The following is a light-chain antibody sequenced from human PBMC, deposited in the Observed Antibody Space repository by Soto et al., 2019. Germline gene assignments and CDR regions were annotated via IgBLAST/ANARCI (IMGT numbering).Light chain of an antibody. J-gene: IGLJ2*01. Sequence: QSALTRPASVSGSPGQSITISCTGTSSDVGSYNLVSWYQQHPGKAPKLMIYEGSKRPSGVSNRFSGSKSGNTASLTISGLQAEDEADYYCCSYAGSSIHVVFGGGTKVTVL. V-gene: IGLV2-23*01. CDR3: CSYAGSSIHVV. CDR2: EGS. CDR1: SSDVGSYNL.